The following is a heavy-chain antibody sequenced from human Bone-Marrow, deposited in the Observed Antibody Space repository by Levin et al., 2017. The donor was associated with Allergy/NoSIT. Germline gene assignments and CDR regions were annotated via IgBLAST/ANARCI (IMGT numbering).Heavy chain of an antibody. J-gene: IGHJ6*02. Sequence: SCSASGFTFSHYNLNWVRQAPGKGLEWVSCIRGSTSNIYYSDSVKGRFTMSRDPAKNAVFLEMNSLRPEDTAVYYCAREPTSVTTWSYNYYFGMDVWGQGTTVTVSS. V-gene: IGHV3-21*01. CDR1: GFTFSHYN. D-gene: IGHD4-17*01. CDR2: IRGSTSNI. CDR3: AREPTSVTTWSYNYYFGMDV.